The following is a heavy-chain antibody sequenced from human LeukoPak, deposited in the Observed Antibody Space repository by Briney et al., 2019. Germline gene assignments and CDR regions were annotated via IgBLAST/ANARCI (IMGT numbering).Heavy chain of an antibody. Sequence: GGSLRLSCAASGFTFSGSALHWVRQASGKGLEWVGRIRSTANGYATAYAASVKGRFTISRDDSKNTAYLQMDSLKTEDTAVYYCTKDVGATLRSARHFDYWGQGTLVTVSS. CDR2: IRSTANGYAT. CDR1: GFTFSGSA. J-gene: IGHJ4*02. CDR3: TKDVGATLRSARHFDY. D-gene: IGHD1-26*01. V-gene: IGHV3-73*01.